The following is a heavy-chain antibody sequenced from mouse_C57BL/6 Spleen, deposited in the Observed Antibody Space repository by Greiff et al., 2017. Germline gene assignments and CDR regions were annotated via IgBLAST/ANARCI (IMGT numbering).Heavy chain of an antibody. CDR2: IDPSDSYT. D-gene: IGHD2-12*01. Sequence: QVQLQQPGAELVKPGASVKLSCKASGYTFTSYWMQWVKQRPGQGLEWIGEIDPSDSYTNYHQKFKGKATLTVDTSSSTAYMQLSSLTSEDSAVYYGARLLYSLYYFDYWGQGTTLTVSS. V-gene: IGHV1-50*01. CDR3: ARLLYSLYYFDY. CDR1: GYTFTSYW. J-gene: IGHJ2*01.